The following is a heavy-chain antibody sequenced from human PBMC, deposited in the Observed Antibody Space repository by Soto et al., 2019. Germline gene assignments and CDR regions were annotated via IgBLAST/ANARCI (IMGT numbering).Heavy chain of an antibody. D-gene: IGHD3-3*02. V-gene: IGHV3-30-3*01. J-gene: IGHJ6*02. Sequence: PGGSLRLSCAASGFTFSSYAMHWVRQAPGKGLEWVAVISYDGSNKYYADSVKGRFTISRDNSKNTLYLQMNSLRAEDTAVYYCAKVGRDGFSDGMDVWGQGTTVTVSS. CDR1: GFTFSSYA. CDR2: ISYDGSNK. CDR3: AKVGRDGFSDGMDV.